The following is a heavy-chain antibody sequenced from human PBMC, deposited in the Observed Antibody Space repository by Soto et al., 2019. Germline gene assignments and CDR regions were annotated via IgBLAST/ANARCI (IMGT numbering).Heavy chain of an antibody. J-gene: IGHJ4*02. D-gene: IGHD3-10*01. CDR3: ARDLEFRDVNISPLDY. V-gene: IGHV1-69*01. CDR2: IMPIIGTA. CDR1: GGTFSSHV. Sequence: QVQLVQSGAEVKKPGSSVKVSCKASGGTFSSHVFNWVRQAPGQGLEWMGGIMPIIGTANYAQKFQGRVTMTADESTSTAYMELSSLRSEDTAVYYCARDLEFRDVNISPLDYWGQGPLVTVSS.